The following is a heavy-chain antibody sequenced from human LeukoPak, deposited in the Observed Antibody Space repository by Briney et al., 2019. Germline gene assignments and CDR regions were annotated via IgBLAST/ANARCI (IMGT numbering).Heavy chain of an antibody. CDR2: INPSGGST. J-gene: IGHJ4*02. Sequence: GASVKVSCKASGYTFTSYYMHWVRQAPRQGLEWMAIINPSGGSTIYAQKFQGRVTMTRDTSTSTVYMELSSLRSEDTAVHYCARDFRPSYDSSGYYYPGDYWGQGTLVTVSS. CDR3: ARDFRPSYDSSGYYYPGDY. V-gene: IGHV1-46*01. CDR1: GYTFTSYY. D-gene: IGHD3-22*01.